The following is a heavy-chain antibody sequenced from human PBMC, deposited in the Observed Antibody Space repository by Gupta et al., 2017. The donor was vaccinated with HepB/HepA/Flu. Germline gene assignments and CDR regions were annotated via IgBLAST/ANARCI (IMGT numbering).Heavy chain of an antibody. CDR3: TTRSLRPPYMDV. Sequence: EVQLVESGGGLVKPGGSLRLSCAASGFTFSNAWMSWVRQAPGKGLEWVGRIKSKTDGGTTDYAAPVKGRFTISRDDSKNTLYLKMKSMKTEDTAVYYCTTRSLRPPYMDVWGKGTTVTVSS. CDR1: GFTFSNAW. V-gene: IGHV3-15*01. J-gene: IGHJ6*03. CDR2: IKSKTDGGTT. D-gene: IGHD5/OR15-5a*01.